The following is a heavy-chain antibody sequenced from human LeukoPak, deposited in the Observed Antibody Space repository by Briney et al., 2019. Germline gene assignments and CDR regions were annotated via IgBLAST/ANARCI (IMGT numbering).Heavy chain of an antibody. J-gene: IGHJ3*02. CDR2: INPDDGST. Sequence: PGGSLRLSCTASGFTFRKYWLHWVRQAPGKGLVWVSRINPDDGSTSYADSVKGRFTISRDSAKSTLYLQMNSLRAEDTAVYYCLTIVEPDIDAFDIWGQGAKVTVSS. D-gene: IGHD2-21*01. V-gene: IGHV3-74*01. CDR3: LTIVEPDIDAFDI. CDR1: GFTFRKYW.